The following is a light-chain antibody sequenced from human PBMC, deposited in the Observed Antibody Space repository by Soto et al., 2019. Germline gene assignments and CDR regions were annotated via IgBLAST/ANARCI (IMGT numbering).Light chain of an antibody. CDR1: SSDVGGYNY. V-gene: IGLV2-14*03. CDR2: DVS. J-gene: IGLJ1*01. CDR3: SSYTSSSTYV. Sequence: QSALTQPASVSGSPGQSITISCTGTSSDVGGYNYVSWYQHHPGQAPKLMIYDVSNRPSGVSNRFSGSKYGNTASLTISGLKAEDEADYYCSSYTSSSTYVFGTGTKLTVL.